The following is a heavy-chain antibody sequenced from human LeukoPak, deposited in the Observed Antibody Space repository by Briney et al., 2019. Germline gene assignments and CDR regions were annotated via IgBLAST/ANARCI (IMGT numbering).Heavy chain of an antibody. V-gene: IGHV1-69*13. Sequence: ASVKVSCKASGGTFSSYAISWVRQAPGQGLEWMGGIIPIFGTANCAQKFQGRVTITADESTSTAYMELSSLRSEDTAVYYCARLPTRWSGLDYWGQGTLVTVSS. CDR2: IIPIFGTA. J-gene: IGHJ4*02. CDR1: GGTFSSYA. CDR3: ARLPTRWSGLDY. D-gene: IGHD3-3*01.